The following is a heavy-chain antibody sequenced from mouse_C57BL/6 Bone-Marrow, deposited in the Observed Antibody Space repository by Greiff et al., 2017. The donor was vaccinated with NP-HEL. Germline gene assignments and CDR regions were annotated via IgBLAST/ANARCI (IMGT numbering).Heavy chain of an antibody. CDR2: IYPGSGNT. CDR1: GYTFTDYY. J-gene: IGHJ2*01. CDR3: AREAAIYYYGSSLDY. D-gene: IGHD1-1*01. Sequence: VQLQESGAELVRPGASVKLSCKASGYTFTDYYINWVKQRPGQGLEWIARIYPGSGNTYYNEKFKGKATLTAEKSSSTAYMQLSSLTSEDSAVYFCAREAAIYYYGSSLDYWGQGTTLTVSS. V-gene: IGHV1-76*01.